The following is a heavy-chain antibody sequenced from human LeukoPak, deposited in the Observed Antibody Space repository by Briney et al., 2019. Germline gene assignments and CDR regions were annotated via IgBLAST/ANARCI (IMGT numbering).Heavy chain of an antibody. V-gene: IGHV3-23*01. CDR2: ISGSGVYT. CDR1: GFNFSSYA. J-gene: IGHJ1*01. D-gene: IGHD3-3*01. Sequence: GGSLRLSCAASGFNFSSYAMSWVRQAPGKGLEWVSLISGSGVYTYYVDSVKGRFTISRDNSKNTVYLQMNSLRAEDTAVYYCAKDAVAIFGVEYFHHWGQGTLVTVSS. CDR3: AKDAVAIFGVEYFHH.